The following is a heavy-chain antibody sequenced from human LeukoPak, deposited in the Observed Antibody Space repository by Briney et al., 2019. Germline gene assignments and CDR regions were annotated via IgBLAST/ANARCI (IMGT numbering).Heavy chain of an antibody. V-gene: IGHV1-3*01. CDR1: GYIFTKYV. Sequence: ASVNVSCTASGYIFTKYVVHWVRQAPGQRPGWMGWIKAGNGDTKYSQNFQDRLTITRDTSASTVYMELSSLTSEDTALYYCARDDCGDTCYPGGYWGQGTLVTVSS. J-gene: IGHJ4*02. CDR2: IKAGNGDT. CDR3: ARDDCGDTCYPGGY. D-gene: IGHD2-21*01.